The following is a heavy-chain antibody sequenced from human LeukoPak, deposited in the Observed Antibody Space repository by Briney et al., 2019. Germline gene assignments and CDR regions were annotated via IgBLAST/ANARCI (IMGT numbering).Heavy chain of an antibody. Sequence: PGGSLRLSCAASGFTFSSYAMNWVRQAPGKGLEWVSGISTSGGSTYYADSVKGRLTISRDNSKNTLFLQMNSLRAEDTALYYCANRGAPNYWGQGTLVTVSS. CDR3: ANRGAPNY. J-gene: IGHJ4*02. CDR2: ISTSGGST. D-gene: IGHD3-10*01. V-gene: IGHV3-23*01. CDR1: GFTFSSYA.